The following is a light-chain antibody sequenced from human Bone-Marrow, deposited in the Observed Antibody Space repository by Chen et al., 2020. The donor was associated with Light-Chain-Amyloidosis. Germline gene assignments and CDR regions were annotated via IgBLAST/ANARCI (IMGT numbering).Light chain of an antibody. J-gene: IGLJ3*02. CDR1: KIGSTS. V-gene: IGLV3-21*02. CDR3: QVWDRSSDRPV. CDR2: DDS. Sequence: SYVLTQPSSVPVAPGQTATIACGGNKIGSTSVHWYKQTPGQAPLLVVDDDSDRPSGIPERLSGSNAGNTATLTISRVEAGEEADYYCQVWDRSSDRPVFGGGTNLTVL.